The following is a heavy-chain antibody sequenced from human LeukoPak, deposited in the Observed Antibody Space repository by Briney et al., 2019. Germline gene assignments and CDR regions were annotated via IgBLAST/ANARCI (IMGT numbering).Heavy chain of an antibody. CDR3: AREVVVAATTTADY. CDR2: IWYDGSNK. Sequence: GGSLRLSCAASGFTFSSYAMSWVRQAPGKGLEWVAVIWYDGSNKYYADPVKGRFTISRDNSKNTLYLQMNSLRAEDTAVYYCAREVVVAATTTADYWGQGTLVTVSS. D-gene: IGHD2-15*01. V-gene: IGHV3-33*08. CDR1: GFTFSSYA. J-gene: IGHJ4*02.